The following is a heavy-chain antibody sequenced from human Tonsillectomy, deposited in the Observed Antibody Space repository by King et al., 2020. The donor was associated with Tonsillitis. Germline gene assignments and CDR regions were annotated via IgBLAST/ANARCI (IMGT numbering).Heavy chain of an antibody. J-gene: IGHJ6*02. V-gene: IGHV3-48*02. CDR3: ARDSPYYDILTGYYYYYYGMDV. CDR1: GFTFSSYS. D-gene: IGHD3-9*01. CDR2: ISSSSSTI. Sequence: VQLVESGGGLVQPGGSLRLSCAASGFTFSSYSMNWVRQAPGKGLEWVSYISSSSSTIYYADSVKGRFTISRDNAKNSLYLQMNSLRDEDTAVYYCARDSPYYDILTGYYYYYYGMDVWGQGTTVTVSS.